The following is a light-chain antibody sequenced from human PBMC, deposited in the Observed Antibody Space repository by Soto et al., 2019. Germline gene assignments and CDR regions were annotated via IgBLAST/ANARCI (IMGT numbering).Light chain of an antibody. CDR1: SSDIGGSNG. CDR3: SSYTSSSTYV. V-gene: IGLV2-18*02. J-gene: IGLJ1*01. Sequence: SVRTQPPYVSGVAGDSVGITCTGTSSDIGGSNGVSWYQQPPGTAPKLIIYDVSNRPSGVPDRFSGSKSGNTASLIISGLQAEDEGDYYCSSYTSSSTYVFGTGTKVTVL. CDR2: DVS.